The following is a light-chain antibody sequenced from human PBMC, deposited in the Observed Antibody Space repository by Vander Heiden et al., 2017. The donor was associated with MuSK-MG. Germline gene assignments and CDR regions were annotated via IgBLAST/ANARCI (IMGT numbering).Light chain of an antibody. CDR3: QQSDSTLWT. J-gene: IGKJ1*01. CDR1: QSISSY. V-gene: IGKV1-39*01. Sequence: IQMTQSPSSLSASLGDRVNITCRARQSISSYLNWYQQKPGKAPKLLIYAASSLQSGVPSRFSGSGSGTDFTLTISRLQPEDFATYYCQQSDSTLWTFGQGTKVEIK. CDR2: AAS.